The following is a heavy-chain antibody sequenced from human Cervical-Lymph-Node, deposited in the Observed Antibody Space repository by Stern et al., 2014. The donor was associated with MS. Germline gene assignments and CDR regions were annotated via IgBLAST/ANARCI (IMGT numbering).Heavy chain of an antibody. CDR1: GGTFSSSYA. CDR3: ARGVVSNRAAATLHNLFDP. V-gene: IGHV1-69*09. Sequence: VQLVESGAEVKKPGSSMNVSCKPSGGTFSSSYAITWMRQPPGQGLGWMGRIIPILGLENYAQKFQGRVIITADKSTNPTYMELSSLRSEDTAVYYCARGVVSNRAAATLHNLFDPWGQGTLVTVSS. D-gene: IGHD2-15*01. J-gene: IGHJ5*02. CDR2: IIPILGLE.